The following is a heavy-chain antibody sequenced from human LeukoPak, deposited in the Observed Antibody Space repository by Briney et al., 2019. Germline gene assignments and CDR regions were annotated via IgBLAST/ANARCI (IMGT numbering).Heavy chain of an antibody. V-gene: IGHV3-30-3*01. J-gene: IGHJ6*02. CDR1: GFTFSSYA. CDR2: ISYDGSNK. D-gene: IGHD1-26*01. CDR3: ARASGGSYYGYYYYGMDV. Sequence: PAGGSLRLSCAASGFTFSSYAMHWVRQAPGKGLEWVAVISYDGSNKYYADSVKGRFTISRDNSKNTLYLQMNSLRAEDTAVYYCARASGGSYYGYYYYGMDVWGQGTTVTVSS.